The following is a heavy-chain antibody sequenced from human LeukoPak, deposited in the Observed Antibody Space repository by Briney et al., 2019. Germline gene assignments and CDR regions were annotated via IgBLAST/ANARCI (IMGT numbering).Heavy chain of an antibody. CDR3: GRRPLGYCSGGRCYQDYYHGMDV. J-gene: IGHJ6*02. D-gene: IGHD2-15*01. V-gene: IGHV6-1*01. CDR1: GDSVSSKNIA. CDR2: TYYRSKWYN. Sequence: SQTLSLTCAISGDSVSSKNIAWNWIRQSPSRALEWLGRTYYRSKWYNDYAPSVKSRITINPDTAKNQFSLQLNSVTPEDTAVYYRGRRPLGYCSGGRCYQDYYHGMDVWGQGTTVTVSS.